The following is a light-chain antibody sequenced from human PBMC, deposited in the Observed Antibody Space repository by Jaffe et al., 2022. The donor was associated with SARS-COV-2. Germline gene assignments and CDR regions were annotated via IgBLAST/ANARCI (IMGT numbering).Light chain of an antibody. CDR2: HDD. V-gene: IGLV3-21*04. CDR3: HVWDTNSDQPI. J-gene: IGLJ2*01. Sequence: SYVLIQPPSVSVVPGKTARLTCAADGIGSQSVHWYQQKPGQAPVMVIYHDDDRPSGIPERFSGSNSGDTATLTISRVEAGDEADYYCHVWDTNSDQPIFGGGTKLTVL. CDR1: GIGSQS.